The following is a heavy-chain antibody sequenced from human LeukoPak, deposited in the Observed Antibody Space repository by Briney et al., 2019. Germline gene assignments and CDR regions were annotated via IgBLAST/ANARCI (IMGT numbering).Heavy chain of an antibody. CDR3: GSRRTAMFGVIKGPIDY. CDR2: INHSGSP. V-gene: IGHV4-34*01. J-gene: IGHJ4*02. Sequence: SETLSLTCAVYGGSFSDYYWTWIRQPPGKGLEWSGEINHSGSPNNNPSLKSRVSISFDTSKNQFSLKLTSVTAADTAVYYCGSRRTAMFGVIKGPIDYWGQGTLVTVSS. CDR1: GGSFSDYY. D-gene: IGHD3-3*01.